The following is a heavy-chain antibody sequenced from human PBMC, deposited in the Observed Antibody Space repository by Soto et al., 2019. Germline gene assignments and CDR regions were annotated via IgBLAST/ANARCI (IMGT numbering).Heavy chain of an antibody. CDR1: GFTFSSYA. CDR3: ARRGPGTYFDY. J-gene: IGHJ4*02. V-gene: IGHV3-23*01. CDR2: ISGSGDST. Sequence: GSLRLSCAASGFTFSSYAMNWVRQAPGKGLEWVSVISGSGDSTYYADSVKGRFTISGDNSKNTLYLQMNSLRAEDTAVYYCARRGPGTYFDYWGQGTLVTVSS. D-gene: IGHD6-13*01.